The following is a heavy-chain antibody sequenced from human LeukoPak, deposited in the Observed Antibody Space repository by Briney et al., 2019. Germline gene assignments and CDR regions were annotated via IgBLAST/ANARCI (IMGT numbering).Heavy chain of an antibody. D-gene: IGHD2-21*02. CDR2: INHSGST. CDR3: ARGPDCGGDCYAREPIDY. CDR1: GGSFSGYY. Sequence: PSETLSLTCAVYGGSFSGYYWSWIRQPPGKGLEWIGEINHSGSTNYNPSLKSRVTISVDTSKNQFPLKLSSVTAADTAVYYCARGPDCGGDCYAREPIDYWGQGTLVTVSS. V-gene: IGHV4-34*01. J-gene: IGHJ4*02.